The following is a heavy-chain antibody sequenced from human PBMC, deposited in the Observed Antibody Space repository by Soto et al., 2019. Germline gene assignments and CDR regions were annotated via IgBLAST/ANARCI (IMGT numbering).Heavy chain of an antibody. CDR2: ISGSGGST. CDR1: GFTFSGYA. J-gene: IGHJ4*02. V-gene: IGHV3-23*01. CDR3: AKDGSGRITIFGVVITPPYFDY. D-gene: IGHD3-3*01. Sequence: LRLSCAASGFTFSGYAMSWVRQAPGKGLEWVSAISGSGGSTYYADSVKGRFTISRDNSKNTLYLQMNSLRAEDTAVYYCAKDGSGRITIFGVVITPPYFDYWGQGTLVTVSS.